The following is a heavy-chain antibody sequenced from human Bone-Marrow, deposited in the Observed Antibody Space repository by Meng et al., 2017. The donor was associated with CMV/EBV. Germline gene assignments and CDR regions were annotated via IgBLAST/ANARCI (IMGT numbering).Heavy chain of an antibody. CDR3: ARDLEGVTGTYHYYYAMEV. Sequence: ASVKVSCKTSGYTFTNYGVNWVRQAPGQGLEWMGWISANNGHTNFAQKCQGRVTMTTDTSTSTAYLELGSLRSDDTAVYYCARDLEGVTGTYHYYYAMEVWGRGTTVTVSS. CDR1: GYTFTNYG. CDR2: ISANNGHT. D-gene: IGHD1-20*01. V-gene: IGHV1-18*01. J-gene: IGHJ6*02.